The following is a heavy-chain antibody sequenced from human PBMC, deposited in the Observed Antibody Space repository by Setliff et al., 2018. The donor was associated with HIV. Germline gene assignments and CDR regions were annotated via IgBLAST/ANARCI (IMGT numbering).Heavy chain of an antibody. Sequence: ASVKVSCKASGYTFTGYYMHWVRQAPGQGLEWMGRINPNSGGTNYAQKFQGRVTMTRDTSISTAYMELSRLRSGDTAVYYCAREYIVGATKAFDYWGQGTLVTVSS. CDR2: INPNSGGT. D-gene: IGHD1-26*01. J-gene: IGHJ4*02. CDR3: AREYIVGATKAFDY. V-gene: IGHV1-2*06. CDR1: GYTFTGYY.